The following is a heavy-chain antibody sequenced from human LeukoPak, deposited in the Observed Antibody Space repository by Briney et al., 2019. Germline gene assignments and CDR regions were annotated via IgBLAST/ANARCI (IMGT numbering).Heavy chain of an antibody. CDR2: IYYSGST. Sequence: SETLSLTXTVSGGSISSYYWSWIRQPPGKGMEWIGYIYYSGSTNYNPSLNGRVTISVDTSKNQFSLKLSSVTAADTAVYYCARGGLDVLRFLEWFYFDYWGQGTLVTVSS. J-gene: IGHJ4*02. CDR1: GGSISSYY. D-gene: IGHD3-3*01. V-gene: IGHV4-59*01. CDR3: ARGGLDVLRFLEWFYFDY.